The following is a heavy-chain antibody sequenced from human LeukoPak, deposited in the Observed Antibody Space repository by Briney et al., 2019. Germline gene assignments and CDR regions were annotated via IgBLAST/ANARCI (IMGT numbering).Heavy chain of an antibody. D-gene: IGHD2-2*01. Sequence: SETLSLTCTVSGGSISSSSYYWGWIRQPPGKGLEWIGSIYYSGSTYYNPSLKSRVTISVDTSKNQFSLKLSSVTAADTAVYYCARGSCSSTSCYRYWGQGTLVTVSS. V-gene: IGHV4-39*07. J-gene: IGHJ4*02. CDR1: GGSISSSSYY. CDR3: ARGSCSSTSCYRY. CDR2: IYYSGST.